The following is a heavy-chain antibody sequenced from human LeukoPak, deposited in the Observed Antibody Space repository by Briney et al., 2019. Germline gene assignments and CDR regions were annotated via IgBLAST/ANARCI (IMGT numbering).Heavy chain of an antibody. CDR2: IRSKANSYAT. CDR3: TRHPPLSSVD. Sequence: GGSLRLSCAASGFTFSGSAMHWVRQASGKGLEWVGRIRSKANSYATAYAASVKGRFTISRDDSKNTAYLQMNSLKTEDTAVYYCTRHPPLSSVDWGQGTLVTVSS. D-gene: IGHD3-10*02. CDR1: GFTFSGSA. J-gene: IGHJ4*02. V-gene: IGHV3-73*01.